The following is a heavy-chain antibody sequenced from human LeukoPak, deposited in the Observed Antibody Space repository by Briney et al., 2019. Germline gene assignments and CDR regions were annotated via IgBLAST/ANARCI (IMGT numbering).Heavy chain of an antibody. D-gene: IGHD6-19*01. CDR3: AKVGSGWYGRDYYYYMDV. Sequence: GGSLRLSCAASGFTFDDYAMHWVRQAPGKGLEWVSGISWNSGSIGYADSVKGRFTISRDNAKNSLYLQMNSLRAEDTAVYYCAKVGSGWYGRDYYYYMDVWGKGTTVTISS. CDR2: ISWNSGSI. J-gene: IGHJ6*03. V-gene: IGHV3-9*01. CDR1: GFTFDDYA.